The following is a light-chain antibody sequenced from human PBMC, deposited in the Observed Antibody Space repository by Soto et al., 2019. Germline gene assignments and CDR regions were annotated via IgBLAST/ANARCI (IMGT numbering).Light chain of an antibody. J-gene: IGKJ5*01. CDR1: QSVTSSY. CDR3: PHYADSSIT. CDR2: GTS. Sequence: EIVLTQSPGTLSLSPGERATLSCRASQSVTSSYLAWYQQKPGQAPRLLMYGTSSRATGIPDRFSGSGSGTDFTLTITRLEPEDFVVHYWPHYADSSITFGQGTRLEIK. V-gene: IGKV3-20*01.